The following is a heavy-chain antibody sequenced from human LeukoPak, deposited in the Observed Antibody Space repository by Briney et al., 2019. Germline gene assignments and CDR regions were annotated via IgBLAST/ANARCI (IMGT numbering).Heavy chain of an antibody. D-gene: IGHD6-19*01. Sequence: GESLKISCKGSGYIFASHWIGWVRQMPGKGLAWMGIIYPGDADTRYSPSFQSQVTISADKSISTAYLQWSSLEASDTAIYYCARMLYSSGWYAEGWGQGTLVTVSS. CDR3: ARMLYSSGWYAEG. J-gene: IGHJ4*02. CDR2: IYPGDADT. V-gene: IGHV5-51*01. CDR1: GYIFASHW.